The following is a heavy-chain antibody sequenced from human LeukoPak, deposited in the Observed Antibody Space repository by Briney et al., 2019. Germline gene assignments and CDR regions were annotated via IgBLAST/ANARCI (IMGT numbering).Heavy chain of an antibody. D-gene: IGHD2-21*02. Sequence: GGSLRLSCAASGFTFSSYSMNWVRQAPGKGLEWVGRIKSRADGGTIDYAVPVKGRFIISRDDSRNTLYLQMNSLKIEDTAMYYCTTLRLTASDYWGQGTRVSVSS. V-gene: IGHV3-15*01. CDR3: TTLRLTASDY. J-gene: IGHJ4*02. CDR2: IKSRADGGTI. CDR1: GFTFSSYS.